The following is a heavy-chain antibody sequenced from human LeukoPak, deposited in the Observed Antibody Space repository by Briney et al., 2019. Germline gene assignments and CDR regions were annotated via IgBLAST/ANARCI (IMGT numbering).Heavy chain of an antibody. CDR1: GGTFSSYA. V-gene: IGHV1-69*05. J-gene: IGHJ4*02. CDR2: IIPIFGTA. D-gene: IGHD6-19*01. Sequence: ASVKVSCKASGGTFSSYAISWVRQAPGQGLEWMGRIIPIFGTANYAQKFQGRVTITTDESTSTAYMELSSLRSEDTAVYYCARWDSSGWYTLYYFDYWGQGTLVTVSS. CDR3: ARWDSSGWYTLYYFDY.